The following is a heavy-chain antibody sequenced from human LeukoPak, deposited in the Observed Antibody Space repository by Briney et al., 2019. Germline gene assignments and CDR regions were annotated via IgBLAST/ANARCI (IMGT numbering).Heavy chain of an antibody. CDR1: GFTFSSYA. CDR3: ARALPTDYYDSSGYYYAGGYYFDY. J-gene: IGHJ4*02. CDR2: ISYDGSNK. D-gene: IGHD3-22*01. V-gene: IGHV3-30-3*01. Sequence: PGRSLRLSCAAPGFTFSSYAMHWVRQAPGKGLEWVAVISYDGSNKYYADSVKGRFTISRDNSKNTLYLQMNSLRAEDTAVYYCARALPTDYYDSSGYYYAGGYYFDYWGQGTLVTVSS.